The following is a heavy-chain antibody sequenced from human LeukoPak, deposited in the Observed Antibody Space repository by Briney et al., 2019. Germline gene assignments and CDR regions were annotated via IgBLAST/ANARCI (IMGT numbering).Heavy chain of an antibody. J-gene: IGHJ4*02. D-gene: IGHD6-13*01. CDR1: GFTFSSYA. CDR3: AKASSSSWYVLGN. Sequence: GGSLRLSCAASGFTFSSYAMSWVRQAPGKGLEWVSAISGSGGSTYYADSVKGRFTISRDNSKNTLYLQMNSLSAEDTAVYYCAKASSSSWYVLGNWGQGTLVTVSS. V-gene: IGHV3-23*01. CDR2: ISGSGGST.